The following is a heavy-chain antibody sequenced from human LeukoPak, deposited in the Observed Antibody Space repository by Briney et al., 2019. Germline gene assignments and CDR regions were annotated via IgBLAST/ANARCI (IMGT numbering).Heavy chain of an antibody. CDR2: ISGTGGST. Sequence: GGSLRLSCAASGFTFSSYAMSWVRQAPGKGLEWVSGISGTGGSTYHADSVKGRFTISRDNSKNTMYLQMNSLRAEDTAVYYCAKAYYRSGIVGANDVFDIWGQGTMVTVSS. V-gene: IGHV3-23*01. CDR1: GFTFSSYA. D-gene: IGHD1-26*01. J-gene: IGHJ3*02. CDR3: AKAYYRSGIVGANDVFDI.